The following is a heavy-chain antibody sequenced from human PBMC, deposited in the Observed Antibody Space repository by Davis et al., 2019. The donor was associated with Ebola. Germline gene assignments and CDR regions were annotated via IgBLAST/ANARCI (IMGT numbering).Heavy chain of an antibody. J-gene: IGHJ4*02. CDR1: GGSFSGYY. D-gene: IGHD3-16*02. V-gene: IGHV4-34*01. CDR2: INHSEST. Sequence: MPSETLSLTCAVYGGSFSGYYWTWIRQPPGKGLEWIGEINHSESTNYNPSLKSRVTISVDTSKNQFSLKLTSVTAADTAVYFWARSRDDYVWGSYRSAIQDTYYFDYWGQGTLVTVSS. CDR3: ARSRDDYVWGSYRSAIQDTYYFDY.